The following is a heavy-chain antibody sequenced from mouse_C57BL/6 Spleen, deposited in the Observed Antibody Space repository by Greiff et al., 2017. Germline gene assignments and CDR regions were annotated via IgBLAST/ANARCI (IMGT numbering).Heavy chain of an antibody. Sequence: EVQRVESGAELVRPGASVKLSCTASGFNIKDDYMHWVKQRPEQGLEWIGWIDPENGDTEYASKFQGKATITADTSSNTAYLQLSSLTSEDTAVYYCTTGGLRRDYFDYWGQGTTLTVSS. CDR1: GFNIKDDY. CDR3: TTGGLRRDYFDY. CDR2: IDPENGDT. V-gene: IGHV14-4*01. D-gene: IGHD2-4*01. J-gene: IGHJ2*01.